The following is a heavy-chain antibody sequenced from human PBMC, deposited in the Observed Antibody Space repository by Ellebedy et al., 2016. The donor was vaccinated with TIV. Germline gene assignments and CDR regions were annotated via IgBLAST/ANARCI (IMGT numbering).Heavy chain of an antibody. CDR3: ARHLLLAALDQ. CDR1: GGSISSYY. J-gene: IGHJ4*02. CDR2: MYYSGNT. D-gene: IGHD6-13*01. Sequence: SETLSLTCTVSGGSISSYYWSWIRQPPGKGLEWIGSMYYSGNTYYNLSLKSRLTTSVDTSTNQFSLKLNTVTAADTAIYYCARHLLLAALDQWGQGTLVTVSS. V-gene: IGHV4-59*05.